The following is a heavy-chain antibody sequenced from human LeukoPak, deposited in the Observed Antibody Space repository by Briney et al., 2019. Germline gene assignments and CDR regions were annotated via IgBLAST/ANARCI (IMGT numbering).Heavy chain of an antibody. CDR3: ARTMTTMTTHGELDF. V-gene: IGHV1-18*01. Sequence: GASVKVSCKASGYTFSNYVLTWVRQAPGQGFEWMGRISIYTGNSNYAQEFQDRVTMTTDTSTSTAYMELRNLSSDDTAAYYCARTMTTMTTHGELDFWGQGTLVTVSS. D-gene: IGHD4-17*01. CDR1: GYTFSNYV. CDR2: ISIYTGNS. J-gene: IGHJ4*02.